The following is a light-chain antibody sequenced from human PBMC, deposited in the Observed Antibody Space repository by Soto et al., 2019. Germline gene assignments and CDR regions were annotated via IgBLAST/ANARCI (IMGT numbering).Light chain of an antibody. CDR2: AAS. CDR1: DKMSRY. CDR3: QQSYSTPRT. V-gene: IGKV1-39*01. J-gene: IGKJ1*01. Sequence: DIQLIQSPSSLSASVGDRVTITCRANDKMSRYLNWYQQKPGKAPKLLIYAASNLQSGVPSRFSGSGSGADFILTISSLQPEESATYYCQQSYSTPRTFGQGTKVEVK.